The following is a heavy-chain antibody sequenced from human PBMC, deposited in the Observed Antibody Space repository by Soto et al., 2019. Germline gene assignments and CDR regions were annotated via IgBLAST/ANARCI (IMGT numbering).Heavy chain of an antibody. V-gene: IGHV3-30-3*01. D-gene: IGHD3-22*01. CDR1: GFIFSNSA. J-gene: IGHJ4*02. CDR3: AREVASSDRSGLFDY. Sequence: VGSLRLSCAGSGFIFSNSAFHWVRQAPGKGLEWVALISYDGNNKYYADSVKGRFTISRDNSKNTLYLQMHSLRADDTAVYYCAREVASSDRSGLFDYWGQGALVTVSS. CDR2: ISYDGNNK.